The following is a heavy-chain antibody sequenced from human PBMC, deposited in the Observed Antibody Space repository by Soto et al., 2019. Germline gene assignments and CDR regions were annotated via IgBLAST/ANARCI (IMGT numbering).Heavy chain of an antibody. CDR3: ARVMKGPMIREYYFDY. V-gene: IGHV3-66*01. D-gene: IGHD3-10*01. CDR1: GFTVSNSY. Sequence: PGGSLRLSCAASGFTVSNSYMSWVRQAPGKGLEWVSAIYSGGSTYYADSVKGRFTISRDNSRNTLYLQMNSLRAEDTAVYYCARVMKGPMIREYYFDYWGQGTLVTVSS. CDR2: IYSGGST. J-gene: IGHJ4*02.